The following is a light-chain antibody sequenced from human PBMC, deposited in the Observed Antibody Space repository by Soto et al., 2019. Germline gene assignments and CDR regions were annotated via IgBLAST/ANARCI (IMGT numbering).Light chain of an antibody. Sequence: IPLTQSPSSLSASVGDRVTITCRASQDLRGYLAWYQQKPGKAPKLLIYTTSTLQSGVPSRFSGSGSGTDFTLTISSLQPEDFATYYCQQLSSYPITFGQGTRLEIK. CDR3: QQLSSYPIT. J-gene: IGKJ5*01. CDR2: TTS. V-gene: IGKV1-9*01. CDR1: QDLRGY.